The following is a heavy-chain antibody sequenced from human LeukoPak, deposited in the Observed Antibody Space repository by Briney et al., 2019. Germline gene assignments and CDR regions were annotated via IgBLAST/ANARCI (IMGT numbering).Heavy chain of an antibody. Sequence: GGSLRLSCAASGFTFSSYWMSWVRQAPGKGLEWVSSITSGGDYIYYADSVKGRFTTSRDNAKNSLSLQLNSLRVDDTAVYYCARGHYDVLAASYKWTPDYWGQGTLVTVSS. CDR1: GFTFSSYW. D-gene: IGHD3-9*01. J-gene: IGHJ4*02. V-gene: IGHV3-21*01. CDR3: ARGHYDVLAASYKWTPDY. CDR2: ITSGGDYI.